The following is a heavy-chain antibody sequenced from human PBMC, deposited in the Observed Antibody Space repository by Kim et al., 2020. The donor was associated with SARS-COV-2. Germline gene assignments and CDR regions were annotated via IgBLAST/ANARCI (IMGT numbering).Heavy chain of an antibody. CDR1: GGSFSSHY. CDR2: FHSSGST. J-gene: IGHJ3*02. Sequence: SETLSLTCTVSGGSFSSHYWSWIRQSPGRGLEWIGCFHSSGSTQYNPSLQSRVTISPDTSKNQFSLKMSFVTAADTAVDYCARVGDIVGARTAFDIWG. D-gene: IGHD1-26*01. CDR3: ARVGDIVGARTAFDI. V-gene: IGHV4-59*11.